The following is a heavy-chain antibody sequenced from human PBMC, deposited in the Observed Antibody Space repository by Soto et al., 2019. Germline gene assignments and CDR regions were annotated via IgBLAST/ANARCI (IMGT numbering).Heavy chain of an antibody. J-gene: IGHJ4*02. CDR2: VYYTGRT. CDR3: SRQVSSSYCDTRCFDY. V-gene: IGHV4-39*01. Sequence: PSETLSLTCTVPGGSISSDFYYWGWLRQPPGKGLEGMGGVYYTGRTYNNPSLKSRVTISVDTSKNQFSLTLGSVTAADAAVYYCSRQVSSSYCDTRCFDYWGQGTLVTVSS. CDR1: GGSISSDFYY. D-gene: IGHD3-22*01.